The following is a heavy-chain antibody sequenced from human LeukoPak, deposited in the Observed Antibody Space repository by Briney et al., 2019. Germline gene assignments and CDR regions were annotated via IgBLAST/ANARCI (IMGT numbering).Heavy chain of an antibody. J-gene: IGHJ4*02. CDR1: GFTFGDYA. CDR3: ASGSVDWPPFDY. Sequence: PGGSLRLSCTASGFTFGDYAMSWFRQAPGKGLEWVGFIRSKAYGGTTEYAASVKGRFTISRDDSKSIAYLQMNSLRAEDTAVYYCASGSVDWPPFDYWGQGTLVTVSS. D-gene: IGHD3/OR15-3a*01. CDR2: IRSKAYGGTT. V-gene: IGHV3-49*03.